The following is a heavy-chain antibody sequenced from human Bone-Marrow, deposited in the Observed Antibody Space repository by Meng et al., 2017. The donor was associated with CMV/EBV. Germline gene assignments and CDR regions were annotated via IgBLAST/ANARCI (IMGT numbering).Heavy chain of an antibody. J-gene: IGHJ4*02. CDR2: IRDDGSNT. CDR3: ANRYSGYEDVWYFDY. Sequence: SGFTLSSYGMHWVRQAPGKGLEWVAFIRDDGSNTYYADSVRGRFTISRDNSKNTLYLQMYSLRVEDTAVYYCANRYSGYEDVWYFDYWGQGTLVTVSS. CDR1: GFTLSSYG. V-gene: IGHV3-30*02. D-gene: IGHD5-12*01.